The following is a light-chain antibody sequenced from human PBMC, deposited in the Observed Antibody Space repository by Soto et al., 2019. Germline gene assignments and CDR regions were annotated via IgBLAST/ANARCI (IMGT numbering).Light chain of an antibody. J-gene: IGKJ1*01. CDR2: DAS. CDR3: QQYNSWPET. Sequence: DVVMTQSPDSLAVSLGERATINCKSSQSVLYSSNNKNYLAWYQQKPGPAPRLFIYDASTRATGIPARFSGSGSGTEFTLTISSLQSEDFAVYYCQQYNSWPETFGQGTKVDIK. V-gene: IGKV4-1*01. CDR1: QSVLYSSNNKNY.